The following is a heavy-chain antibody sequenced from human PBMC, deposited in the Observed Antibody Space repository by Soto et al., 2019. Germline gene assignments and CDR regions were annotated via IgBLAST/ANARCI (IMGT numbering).Heavy chain of an antibody. V-gene: IGHV4-39*01. CDR1: GGSISSSSYY. Sequence: QLQLQESGPGLVKPSETLSLTCTVSGGSISSSSYYWGWIRQPPGKGLEWIGSIYYSGSTYYNPSLKSRVPTSVDTYTNQFSLQLSSVTAADPAVYYGARWVPEGVDYWGQGTLVTVSS. J-gene: IGHJ4*02. CDR2: IYYSGST. CDR3: ARWVPEGVDY.